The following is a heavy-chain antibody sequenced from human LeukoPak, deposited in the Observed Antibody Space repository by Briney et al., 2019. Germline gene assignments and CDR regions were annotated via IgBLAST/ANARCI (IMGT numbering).Heavy chain of an antibody. CDR2: TSYDGSNE. V-gene: IGHV3-30*18. J-gene: IGHJ4*02. CDR3: AKDHWTDSSGPHFDY. CDR1: GFTLSGYG. D-gene: IGHD3-22*01. Sequence: GRSLRLSCATSGFTLSGYGMHWVRQTPGRGLEWVAATSYDGSNEYYADSVKGRFTASRDNSRDTLYLQMNSLRPEDTAVYYCAKDHWTDSSGPHFDYWGQGTLVTVSS.